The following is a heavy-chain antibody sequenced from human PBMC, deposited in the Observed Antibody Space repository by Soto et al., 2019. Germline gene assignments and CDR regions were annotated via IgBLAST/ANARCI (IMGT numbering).Heavy chain of an antibody. V-gene: IGHV3-7*01. Sequence: PGGSLRLSCAASGFTFSSYWMSWVRQAPGKGLEWVANIKQDGSEKYYVDSVKGRFTISRDNAKNSLYLQMNSLRAEDTAVYYCARALIAVVPAAIGAFDIWGQGTMVTVSS. CDR3: ARALIAVVPAAIGAFDI. J-gene: IGHJ3*02. CDR2: IKQDGSEK. D-gene: IGHD2-2*01. CDR1: GFTFSSYW.